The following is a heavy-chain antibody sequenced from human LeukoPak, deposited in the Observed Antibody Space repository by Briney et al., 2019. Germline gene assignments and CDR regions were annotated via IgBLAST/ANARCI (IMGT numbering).Heavy chain of an antibody. V-gene: IGHV3-74*01. CDR1: GFPFSSYL. CDR3: ARVPNWGSPSPDY. Sequence: GSLRLSCAASGFPFSSYLMHLVRPAPGKGLGWVSRINSDGSSTSYADSVKGRFTISRDNAKNTLYLQMNSLRAEDTAVYYCARVPNWGSPSPDYWGQGTLVTVSS. CDR2: INSDGSST. D-gene: IGHD7-27*01. J-gene: IGHJ4*02.